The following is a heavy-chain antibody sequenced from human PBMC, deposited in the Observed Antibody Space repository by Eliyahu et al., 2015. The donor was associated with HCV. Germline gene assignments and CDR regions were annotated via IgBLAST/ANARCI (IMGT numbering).Heavy chain of an antibody. Sequence: QVQLVQSGAEVKKPGASVKVSCKASGXTFTGYYMHXVRQAPGQGLEWMGWINPNSGGTNYAQKFQGRVTMTRDTSISTAYMELSRLRSDDTAVYYCARLRVASGSLYYYYGMDVWGQGTTVTVSS. CDR3: ARLRVASGSLYYYYGMDV. CDR1: GXTFTGYY. V-gene: IGHV1-2*02. D-gene: IGHD5-12*01. J-gene: IGHJ6*02. CDR2: INPNSGGT.